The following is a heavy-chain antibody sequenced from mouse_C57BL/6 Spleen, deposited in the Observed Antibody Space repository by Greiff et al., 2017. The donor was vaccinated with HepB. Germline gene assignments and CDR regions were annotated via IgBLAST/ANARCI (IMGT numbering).Heavy chain of an antibody. CDR1: GYTFTDYY. V-gene: IGHV1-26*01. Sequence: EVQLQQSGPELVKPGASVKISCKASGYTFTDYYMNWVKQSHGKSLEWIGDINPNNGGTSYNQKFKGKATLTVDKSSSTAYMELRSLTSEDSAVYYCARSENYGSSPMDYWGQGTSVTVSS. J-gene: IGHJ4*01. CDR3: ARSENYGSSPMDY. D-gene: IGHD1-1*01. CDR2: INPNNGGT.